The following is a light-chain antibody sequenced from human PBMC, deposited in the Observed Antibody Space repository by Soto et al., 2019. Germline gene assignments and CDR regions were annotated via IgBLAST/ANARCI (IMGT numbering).Light chain of an antibody. CDR2: TAS. V-gene: IGKV1-5*03. J-gene: IGKJ2*01. CDR1: QSISTW. Sequence: DIQMTQFPSTLSASVGDRVTITCRASQSISTWLAWYQQRPGKAPKLLIYTASTLESGVPSRFSGSGSGTEFTLTISSLQPDDFATYYCQQYNSYPTFGQGTKLEIK. CDR3: QQYNSYPT.